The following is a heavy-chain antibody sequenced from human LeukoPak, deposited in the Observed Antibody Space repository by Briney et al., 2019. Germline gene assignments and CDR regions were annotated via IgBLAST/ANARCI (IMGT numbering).Heavy chain of an antibody. V-gene: IGHV3-30-3*01. CDR3: ARDYYGGPDAFDI. CDR2: ISYDGSNK. Sequence: AGSLRLSCAASGFTFSSYAMHWVRQAPGKGLEWVAVISYDGSNKYYADSVKGRFTISRDNSKNTLYLQMNSLRAEDTAVYYCARDYYGGPDAFDIWGQGTMVTVSS. D-gene: IGHD4-23*01. J-gene: IGHJ3*02. CDR1: GFTFSSYA.